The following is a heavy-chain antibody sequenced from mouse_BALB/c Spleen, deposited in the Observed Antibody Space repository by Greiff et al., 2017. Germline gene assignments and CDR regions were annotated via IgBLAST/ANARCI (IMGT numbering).Heavy chain of an antibody. D-gene: IGHD1-1*01. J-gene: IGHJ4*01. V-gene: IGHV14-1*02. CDR3: ARDYGSASWAMET. Sequence: VQLQQSGAELVRPGALVKLSCKASGFNIKDYYMHWVKQRPEQGLEWIGWIDPENGNTIYDPKFQGKASITADTSSNTAYLQLSSLTSEDTAVYYSARDYGSASWAMETWGEGTSVT. CDR2: IDPENGNT. CDR1: GFNIKDYY.